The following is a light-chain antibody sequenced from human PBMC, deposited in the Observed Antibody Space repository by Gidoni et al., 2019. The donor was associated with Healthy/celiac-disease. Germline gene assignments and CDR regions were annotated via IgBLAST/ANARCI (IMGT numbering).Light chain of an antibody. CDR2: QDS. Sequence: SYELTQPPSVSVSPGQTASITCSGDKLGDKYACWYQQKPGQSPVLVIYQDSNRPSGIPERFSGSNSGNTATLTISGTQAMDEADYYCQAWDSSPLFGGGTKLTVL. V-gene: IGLV3-1*01. J-gene: IGLJ2*01. CDR1: KLGDKY. CDR3: QAWDSSPL.